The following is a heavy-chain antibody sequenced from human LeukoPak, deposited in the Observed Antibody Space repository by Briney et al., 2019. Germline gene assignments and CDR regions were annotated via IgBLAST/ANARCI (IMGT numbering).Heavy chain of an antibody. J-gene: IGHJ4*02. Sequence: GGSLRLSCAASGFTFRLYSMNWVRQALGKGLEWVSSISGSGSSYSYYAGSVKGRFTISRDNSKNSLYLQMNSLRVEDTAVYYCVRDYDSTFYFDYWGKGTLVTVSS. CDR1: GFTFRLYS. CDR3: VRDYDSTFYFDY. V-gene: IGHV3-21*01. D-gene: IGHD3-3*01. CDR2: ISGSGSSYS.